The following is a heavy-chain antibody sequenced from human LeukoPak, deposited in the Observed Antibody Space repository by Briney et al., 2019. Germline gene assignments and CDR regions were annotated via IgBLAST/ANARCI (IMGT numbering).Heavy chain of an antibody. CDR3: ARGDVRQLVDY. Sequence: GSSVKVSCKASGGTFSSYAISWVRQAPGQGLEWMGRIIPIFDTANYAQKFQGRVTITTDESTSTAYMELSSLRSEDTAVYYCARGDVRQLVDYWGQGTLVTVSS. D-gene: IGHD3-10*02. CDR1: GGTFSSYA. V-gene: IGHV1-69*05. J-gene: IGHJ4*02. CDR2: IIPIFDTA.